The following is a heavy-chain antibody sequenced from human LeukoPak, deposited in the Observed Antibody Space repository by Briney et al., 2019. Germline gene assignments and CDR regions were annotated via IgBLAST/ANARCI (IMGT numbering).Heavy chain of an antibody. CDR3: ARLNYDFWSGHYGMDV. CDR1: GGTFSSYA. V-gene: IGHV1-69*13. D-gene: IGHD3-3*01. J-gene: IGHJ6*02. CDR2: IIPIFGTA. Sequence: ASVKVSCKASGGTFSSYAISWVRQAPGQGLEWMGGIIPIFGTANYAQKFQGRATITADESTSTAYMELSSLRSEDTAVYYCARLNYDFWSGHYGMDVWGQGTTVTVSS.